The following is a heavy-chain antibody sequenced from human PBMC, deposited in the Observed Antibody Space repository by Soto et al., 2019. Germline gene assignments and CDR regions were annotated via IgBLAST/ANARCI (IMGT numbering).Heavy chain of an antibody. CDR2: INHSGST. Sequence: SETLSLTCAVYGGSFSGYYWSWIRQPPGKGLEWIGEINHSGSTNYNPSLKSRVTISVDTSKNQFSLKLSSVTAADTAVYYCARGGGIAAAGNDYYYGMDVWGQGTTVTVSS. J-gene: IGHJ6*02. CDR3: ARGGGIAAAGNDYYYGMDV. V-gene: IGHV4-34*01. D-gene: IGHD6-13*01. CDR1: GGSFSGYY.